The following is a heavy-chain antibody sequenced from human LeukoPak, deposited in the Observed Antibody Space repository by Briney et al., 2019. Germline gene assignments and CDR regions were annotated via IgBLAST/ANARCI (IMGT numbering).Heavy chain of an antibody. J-gene: IGHJ6*03. CDR3: ARDHDWDNYYYYMDV. CDR1: GYTFTSNY. D-gene: IGHD3-9*01. Sequence: GASVKVSCKAFGYTFTSNYMHWVRQAPGQGLEWMGWINTNTGNPTYAQGFTGRFVFSLDTSVSTAYLQISSLKAEDTAVYYCARDHDWDNYYYYMDVWGKGTTVTVSS. CDR2: INTNTGNP. V-gene: IGHV7-4-1*02.